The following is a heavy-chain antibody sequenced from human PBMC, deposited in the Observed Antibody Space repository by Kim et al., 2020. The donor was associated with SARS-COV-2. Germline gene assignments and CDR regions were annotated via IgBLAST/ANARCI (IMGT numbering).Heavy chain of an antibody. Sequence: YYADSVKGRFTISRDNSKNTLYLQMNSLRAEDTAVYYCARVKMATKRGFDYWGQGTLVTVSS. CDR3: ARVKMATKRGFDY. J-gene: IGHJ4*02. V-gene: IGHV3-30*01. D-gene: IGHD5-12*01.